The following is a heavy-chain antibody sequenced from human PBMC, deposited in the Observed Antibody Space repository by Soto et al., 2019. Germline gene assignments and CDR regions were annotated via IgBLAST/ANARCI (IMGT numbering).Heavy chain of an antibody. V-gene: IGHV1-3*01. CDR2: INAGNGNT. CDR3: ARAGYCSSTSCSDAFDI. J-gene: IGHJ3*02. Sequence: QVQFVQSGAELKKPGASVKVSCKASGYTFTNYAMHWVRQAPGQRLEWMGWINAGNGNTKYSQKFQGRVTITRDTSARTAYVELTSLRSDDTAVYYCARAGYCSSTSCSDAFDIWGQGTLVTGSS. D-gene: IGHD2-2*01. CDR1: GYTFTNYA.